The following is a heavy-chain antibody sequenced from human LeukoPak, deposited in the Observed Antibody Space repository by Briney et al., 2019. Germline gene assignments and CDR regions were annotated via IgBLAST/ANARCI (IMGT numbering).Heavy chain of an antibody. J-gene: IGHJ4*02. CDR1: GFTFSSYW. D-gene: IGHD5-24*01. Sequence: GGSLRLSCAAYGFTFSSYWMHWVRQAPGKGLVWVSRINSDGSSTSYADSVKGRFTISRDNAKNTLYLQMNSLRAEDTAVYYCAREGSRDGYIAESDYWGQGTLVTVSS. CDR3: AREGSRDGYIAESDY. CDR2: INSDGSST. V-gene: IGHV3-74*01.